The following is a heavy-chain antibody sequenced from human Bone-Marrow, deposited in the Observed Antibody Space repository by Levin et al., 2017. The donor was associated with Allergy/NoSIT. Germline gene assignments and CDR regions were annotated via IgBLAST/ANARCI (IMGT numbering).Heavy chain of an antibody. D-gene: IGHD3-3*01. J-gene: IGHJ4*02. CDR1: GYSFTSYW. V-gene: IGHV5-10-1*01. CDR3: ARNYYDFWSGYGYYFDY. CDR2: IDPSDSYT. Sequence: GESLKISCKGSGYSFTSYWISWVRQMPGKGLEWMGRIDPSDSYTNYSPSFQGHVTISADKSISTAYLQWSSLKASDTAMYYCARNYYDFWSGYGYYFDYWGQGTLVTVSS.